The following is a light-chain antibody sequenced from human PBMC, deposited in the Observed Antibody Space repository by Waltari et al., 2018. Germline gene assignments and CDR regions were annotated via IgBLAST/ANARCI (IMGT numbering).Light chain of an antibody. J-gene: IGKJ1*01. Sequence: DIQMTPSPSTLSASVGDRVTLTCLAIQSISTWLAWYQQKTGKAPKPLIYKASSLESGVPSRFSGSGSGTEFTLTISSLQPDDFATYYCQHYNSYPWSFGQGTRVEIK. V-gene: IGKV1-5*03. CDR3: QHYNSYPWS. CDR2: KAS. CDR1: QSISTW.